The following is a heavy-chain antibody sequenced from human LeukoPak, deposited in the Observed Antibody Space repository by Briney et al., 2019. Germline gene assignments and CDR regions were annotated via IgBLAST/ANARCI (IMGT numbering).Heavy chain of an antibody. CDR1: GGSISSGGYS. Sequence: PSQTLSLTCAVSGGSISSGGYSWSWIRQPPGKGLEWIGYIYHSGSTYYNPSLKSRVTISVDRSKNQFSLKLSSVTAADTAVYYCARDGTYYYDSSGYFGYDPWGQGTLVTVSS. CDR2: IYHSGST. D-gene: IGHD3-22*01. CDR3: ARDGTYYYDSSGYFGYDP. V-gene: IGHV4-30-2*01. J-gene: IGHJ5*02.